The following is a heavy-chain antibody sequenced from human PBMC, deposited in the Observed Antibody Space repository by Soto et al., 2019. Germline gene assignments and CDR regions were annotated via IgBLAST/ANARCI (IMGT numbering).Heavy chain of an antibody. CDR2: IIPIFGTA. D-gene: IGHD2-15*01. CDR1: GGTVSNYA. J-gene: IGHJ5*02. V-gene: IGHV1-69*06. Sequence: GASVKVSCKASGGTVSNYAISWVLQAPGQGLEWMGGIIPIFGTANYAQKFQGRVTITADKSTSTAYMELSSLRSEDTAVYYCARALGYCSGGGCYYGWFDPWGQGTLVTVSS. CDR3: ARALGYCSGGGCYYGWFDP.